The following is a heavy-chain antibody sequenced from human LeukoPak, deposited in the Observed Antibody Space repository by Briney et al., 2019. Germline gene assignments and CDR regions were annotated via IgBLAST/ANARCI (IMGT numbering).Heavy chain of an antibody. CDR1: GGTFSSYA. Sequence: ASVKVSCKASGGTFSSYAISWVRQAPGQGLEWMGGIIPIFGTANYAQKFQGRVTMTRNTSISTAYMELSSLRSEDTAVYYCTRSGSNGDWFDPWGQGTLVTVSS. D-gene: IGHD2-15*01. CDR3: TRSGSNGDWFDP. V-gene: IGHV1-69*05. J-gene: IGHJ5*02. CDR2: IIPIFGTA.